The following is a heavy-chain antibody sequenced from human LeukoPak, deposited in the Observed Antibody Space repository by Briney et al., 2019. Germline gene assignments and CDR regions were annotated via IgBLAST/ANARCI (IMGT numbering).Heavy chain of an antibody. J-gene: IGHJ4*02. Sequence: GGSLRLSCAASGFTFRTSGMNWVRQAPGKGLEWVAFIRYDGSNKYYADSVKGRFTISRDNSKNTLYLQMNSLRAEDTAVYYCAKDSDYDILTGYYDYWGQGTLVTVSS. CDR3: AKDSDYDILTGYYDY. D-gene: IGHD3-9*01. V-gene: IGHV3-30*02. CDR1: GFTFRTSG. CDR2: IRYDGSNK.